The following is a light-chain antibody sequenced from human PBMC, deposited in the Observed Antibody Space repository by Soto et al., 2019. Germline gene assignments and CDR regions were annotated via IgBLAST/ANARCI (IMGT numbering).Light chain of an antibody. CDR1: SSDVGGDDH. CDR3: TSYRSSNTPSVV. V-gene: IGLV2-14*01. Sequence: QSALTQPASVSGSPGQSITISCTGTSSDVGGDDHVSWYQQHPGKAPKVLIYDASSRPSGVSNRFSGSKSGNTASLTISGLQAEDEADYYCTSYRSSNTPSVVFGGGTKVTVL. J-gene: IGLJ2*01. CDR2: DAS.